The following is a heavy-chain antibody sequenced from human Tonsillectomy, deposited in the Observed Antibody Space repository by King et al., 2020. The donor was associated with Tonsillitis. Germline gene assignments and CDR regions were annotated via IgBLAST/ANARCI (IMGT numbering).Heavy chain of an antibody. Sequence: QLQESGPGLVKPSQTLSLTCNVSGGSISSGSYYWSWIRQPAGEGLEWIGRIYTSGSSNYNPSLESRVTISVDRAQNRFSLNLSSVTAADTAVYYCARAGGGCSGGSCYSGWYFDVWGRGTLVTVSS. J-gene: IGHJ2*01. D-gene: IGHD2-15*01. CDR3: ARAGGGCSGGSCYSGWYFDV. V-gene: IGHV4-61*02. CDR2: IYTSGSS. CDR1: GGSISSGSYY.